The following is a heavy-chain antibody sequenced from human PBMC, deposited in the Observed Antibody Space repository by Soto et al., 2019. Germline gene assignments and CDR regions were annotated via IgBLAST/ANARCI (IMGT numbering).Heavy chain of an antibody. CDR1: GYTFTSYG. CDR2: ISTYSGYT. V-gene: IGHV1-18*01. J-gene: IGHJ4*02. CDR3: ASGVATGGY. Sequence: QVQLVQSGGEVKKPGASVKVSCKASGYTFTSYGITWVRQAPGQGLEWMGWISTYSGYTNYAQNLQGRVTMTKDTSTSIAYMELRSLRSDDTAVYYCASGVATGGYWGQGTLVTVSS. D-gene: IGHD5-12*01.